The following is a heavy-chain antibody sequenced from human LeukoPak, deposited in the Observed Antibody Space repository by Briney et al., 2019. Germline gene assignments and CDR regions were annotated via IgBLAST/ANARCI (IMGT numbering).Heavy chain of an antibody. V-gene: IGHV3-23*01. Sequence: GGSLRLSCAASGFTFSSYAMNWVRQAPGKGLEWVSAITGSGSSTYYADSVKGRFTISRDNSKNTIYVQMNSLRAEDTALYYCAKVRWELRGPFFDYWGQGTLVTVSS. J-gene: IGHJ4*02. D-gene: IGHD1-26*01. CDR2: ITGSGSST. CDR1: GFTFSSYA. CDR3: AKVRWELRGPFFDY.